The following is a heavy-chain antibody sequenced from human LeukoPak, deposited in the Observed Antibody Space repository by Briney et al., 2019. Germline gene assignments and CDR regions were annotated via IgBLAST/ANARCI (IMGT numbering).Heavy chain of an antibody. CDR1: GYTFTSYG. CDR3: ARSRNYYGSGSYYNSNFYYFDY. CDR2: ISAYNGNT. V-gene: IGHV1-18*01. Sequence: ASVKVSCKASGYTFTSYGISWVRQAPGQGLEWMGWISAYNGNTNYAQKRQGRVTMTTDTSTSTAYMELRSLRSDDTAVYYCARSRNYYGSGSYYNSNFYYFDYWGQGTLVTVSS. D-gene: IGHD3-10*01. J-gene: IGHJ4*02.